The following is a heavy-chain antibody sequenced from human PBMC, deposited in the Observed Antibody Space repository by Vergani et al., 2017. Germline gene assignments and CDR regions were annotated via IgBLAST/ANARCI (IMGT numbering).Heavy chain of an antibody. D-gene: IGHD4-17*01. V-gene: IGHV1-69*12. J-gene: IGHJ4*02. CDR1: GDRFSGCA. CDR3: AIAEVLDFGDYAHFNY. CDR2: IIPIFGTT. Sequence: QVHLVQSGAEVKKPWSSVKVSCQASGDRFSGCAFNWVRQSPGQGLEWMGGIIPIFGTTNYAQKFQGRVTITADESKSTAYMELRRLRSEDTAVYFCAIAEVLDFGDYAHFNYWGQGTLVTVSS.